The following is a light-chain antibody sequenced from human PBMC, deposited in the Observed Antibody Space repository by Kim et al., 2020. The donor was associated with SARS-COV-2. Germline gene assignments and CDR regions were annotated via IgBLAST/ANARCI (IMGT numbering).Light chain of an antibody. CDR1: QSVNNY. V-gene: IGKV3-11*01. CDR2: DAS. Sequence: LSPGERATLSCRASQSVNNYLAWYQQKPGQAPRQLIYDASNRATGIPARFSGSGSGTDFHLTISSLEPEDFAVYYCQQRSNWPRTFGQGTKVDIK. CDR3: QQRSNWPRT. J-gene: IGKJ1*01.